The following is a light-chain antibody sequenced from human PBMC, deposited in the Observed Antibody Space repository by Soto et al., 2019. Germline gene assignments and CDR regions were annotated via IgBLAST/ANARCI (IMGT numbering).Light chain of an antibody. Sequence: QSALTPTGSVAGAPGPSIAISCTGTRRYVGSYSLLSWYQHHPGKAPKLIIYEDIKGPSGVSNRFSGSKSGNTASLRISGLQAEDEADYYCYTYAGGSTYLFGTGTKVTVL. CDR2: EDI. V-gene: IGLV2-23*01. J-gene: IGLJ1*01. CDR3: YTYAGGSTYL. CDR1: RRYVGSYSL.